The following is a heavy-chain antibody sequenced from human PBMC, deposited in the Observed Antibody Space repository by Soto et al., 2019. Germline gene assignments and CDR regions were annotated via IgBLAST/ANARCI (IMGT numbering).Heavy chain of an antibody. CDR2: IKSKTDGGTT. CDR3: TTDGPYYDYIWGSPRRSDY. Sequence: PGGSLRLSCAASGFTFSNAWMSWVRQAPGKGLEWVGRIKSKTDGGTTDYAAPVKGRFTISRDDSKNTLYLQMNSLKTEDTAVYYCTTDGPYYDYIWGSPRRSDYWGQGTLVTVSS. V-gene: IGHV3-15*01. CDR1: GFTFSNAW. D-gene: IGHD3-16*01. J-gene: IGHJ4*02.